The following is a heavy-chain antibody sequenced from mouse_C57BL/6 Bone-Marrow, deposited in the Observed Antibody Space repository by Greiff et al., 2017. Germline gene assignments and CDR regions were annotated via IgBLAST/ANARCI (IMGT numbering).Heavy chain of an antibody. CDR1: GYTFTSSG. J-gene: IGHJ3*01. V-gene: IGHV1-81*01. CDR3: ARAHYGSSLAWFAY. CDR2: IYPRSGNT. Sequence: VQLQQSGAELARPGASVKLSCKASGYTFTSSGISWVKQRTGQGLEWIGEIYPRSGNTYYNEKFKGKATLTADKSSSTAYMELRSLTSEDSAVYFCARAHYGSSLAWFAYWGQGTLVTVSA. D-gene: IGHD1-1*01.